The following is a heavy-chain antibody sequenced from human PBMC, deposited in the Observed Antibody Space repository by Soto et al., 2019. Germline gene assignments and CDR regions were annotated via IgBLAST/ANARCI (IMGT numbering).Heavy chain of an antibody. V-gene: IGHV3-7*01. CDR2: IKQDGSEK. CDR1: GFTFSSYW. Sequence: GGSLRLSCAASGFTFSSYWMSWVRQAPGKGLEWVANIKQDGSEKYYVDSVKGRFTISRDNAKNSLYLQMNSLRAEDTAVYYCARDRTVTTSGYYYYMDVWGKGTTVTVSS. J-gene: IGHJ6*03. D-gene: IGHD4-4*01. CDR3: ARDRTVTTSGYYYYMDV.